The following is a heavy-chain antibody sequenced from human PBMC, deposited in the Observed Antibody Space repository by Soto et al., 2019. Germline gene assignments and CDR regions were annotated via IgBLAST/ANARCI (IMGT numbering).Heavy chain of an antibody. CDR1: GGSIGSYY. CDR3: ARGLILGGYTYGLDY. V-gene: IGHV4-59*08. J-gene: IGHJ4*02. Sequence: SETLSLTCSVAGGSIGSYYWSWIRQPPGKGLEWIGYIYYSGSTNYNPSLKSRVTISVDTSKNQFSLKLSSVTAADTAVYYCARGLILGGYTYGLDYWGQGILVTVSS. D-gene: IGHD5-18*01. CDR2: IYYSGST.